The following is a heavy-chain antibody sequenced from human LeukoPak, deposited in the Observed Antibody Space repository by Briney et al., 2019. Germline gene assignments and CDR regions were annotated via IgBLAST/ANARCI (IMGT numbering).Heavy chain of an antibody. V-gene: IGHV3-48*03. J-gene: IGHJ4*02. D-gene: IGHD6-13*01. Sequence: GGSLRLSCAASGFTFSSYEMNWVRQAPGKGLEWVSYISSSGSTIYYADSVKGRFTISRDNSKSTLYLQMGSLRSEDTAVYYCARDGEGIAAAGTGFDYWGQGTLVTVSS. CDR2: ISSSGSTI. CDR3: ARDGEGIAAAGTGFDY. CDR1: GFTFSSYE.